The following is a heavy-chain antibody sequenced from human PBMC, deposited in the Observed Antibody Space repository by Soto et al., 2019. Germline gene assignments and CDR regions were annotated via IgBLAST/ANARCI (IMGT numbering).Heavy chain of an antibody. Sequence: SETLSLTCTVSGGSISTYYWGWIRQPPGKGLEWIGSIYYSGSTYYNPSLKSRVTISVDTSKNQFSLNLISVAAADTAVYYCARHSPSSGTSSYYYYGMDVWGQGTTVTV. CDR1: GGSISTYY. V-gene: IGHV4-39*01. J-gene: IGHJ6*02. CDR3: ARHSPSSGTSSYYYYGMDV. CDR2: IYYSGST. D-gene: IGHD1-26*01.